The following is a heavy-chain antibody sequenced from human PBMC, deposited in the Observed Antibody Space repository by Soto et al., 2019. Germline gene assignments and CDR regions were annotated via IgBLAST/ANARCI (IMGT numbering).Heavy chain of an antibody. D-gene: IGHD3-3*01. CDR2: ISYDGSNK. J-gene: IGHJ6*02. Sequence: GGSLRLSCAASGFTFSSYAMHWVRQAPGKGLEWVAVISYDGSNKYYADSVKGRFTISRDNSKNTLYLQMNSLRAEDTAVYYCARDGYYDFWSGYGLYYYYGMDVWGQGTTVTVSS. V-gene: IGHV3-30-3*01. CDR1: GFTFSSYA. CDR3: ARDGYYDFWSGYGLYYYYGMDV.